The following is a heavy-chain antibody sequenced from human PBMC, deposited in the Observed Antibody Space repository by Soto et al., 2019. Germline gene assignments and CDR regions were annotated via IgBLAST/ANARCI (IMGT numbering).Heavy chain of an antibody. D-gene: IGHD3-3*01. Sequence: ASVKVSCKASGYTLTSYAMHWVRQAPGERLEWMGWINAGNGNTKYSQKFQGRVTITGDTSASTAYMELSSLRSEDTAVYYCARVGDLYYDFWSGPRRGAFDIWGQGTMVTVSS. J-gene: IGHJ3*02. CDR3: ARVGDLYYDFWSGPRRGAFDI. CDR2: INAGNGNT. V-gene: IGHV1-3*01. CDR1: GYTLTSYA.